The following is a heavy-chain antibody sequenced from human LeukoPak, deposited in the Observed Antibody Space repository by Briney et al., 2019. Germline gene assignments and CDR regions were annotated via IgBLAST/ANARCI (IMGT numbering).Heavy chain of an antibody. J-gene: IGHJ4*02. Sequence: PGGSPRLSCSASGFTFSSYAMHWVRQAPGKGLEYVSAISSNGGSTYYADSVKGRFTISRDNSKNTLYLQMSSLRAEDTAVYYCVGIAFKHYFDYWGQGTLVTVSS. D-gene: IGHD2-21*01. CDR1: GFTFSSYA. CDR2: ISSNGGST. V-gene: IGHV3-64D*06. CDR3: VGIAFKHYFDY.